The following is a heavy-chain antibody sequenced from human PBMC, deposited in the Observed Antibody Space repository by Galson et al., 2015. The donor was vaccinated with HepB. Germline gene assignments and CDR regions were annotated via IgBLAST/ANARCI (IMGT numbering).Heavy chain of an antibody. CDR2: ISYDGSNK. Sequence: SLRLSCAASGFTFSSYGMHWVRQAPGKGLEWVAVISYDGSNKYYADSVKGRFTISRDNSKNTLYLQMNSLRAEDTAVYYCAKDMGLGWLQSPFDYWGQGTLVTVSS. D-gene: IGHD5-24*01. CDR3: AKDMGLGWLQSPFDY. CDR1: GFTFSSYG. J-gene: IGHJ4*02. V-gene: IGHV3-30*18.